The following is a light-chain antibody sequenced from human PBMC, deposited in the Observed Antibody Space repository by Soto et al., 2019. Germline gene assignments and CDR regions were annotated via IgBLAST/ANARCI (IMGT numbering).Light chain of an antibody. CDR1: QSVSSY. J-gene: IGKJ4*01. Sequence: LVLTQSPAPLSLSPGERATLSCRASQSVSSYLAWYQQKPGQAPRLLIYDASNRATGIPARFSGSGSGTDFTLTISSLEPEDFAVYYCQQRSNWPPLTFGGGTKVEIK. CDR3: QQRSNWPPLT. V-gene: IGKV3-11*01. CDR2: DAS.